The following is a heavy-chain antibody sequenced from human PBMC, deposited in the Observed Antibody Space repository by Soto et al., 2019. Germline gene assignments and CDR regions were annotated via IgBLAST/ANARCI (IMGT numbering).Heavy chain of an antibody. Sequence: GGSLRLSCAASGFTFSSYAMSWVRQAPGKGLEWVSAISGSGGSTYYADSVKGRSTISGGNSKNTLSLQMTSLRAEDTAVYYCANRWLVSPETWFYPRPNPRNDAFDIWGQGTMVTVSS. J-gene: IGHJ3*02. CDR3: ANRWLVSPETWFYPRPNPRNDAFDI. CDR1: GFTFSSYA. CDR2: ISGSGGST. V-gene: IGHV3-23*01. D-gene: IGHD6-19*01.